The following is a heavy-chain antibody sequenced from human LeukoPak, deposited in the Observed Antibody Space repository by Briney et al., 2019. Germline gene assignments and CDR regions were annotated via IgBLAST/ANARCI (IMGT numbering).Heavy chain of an antibody. CDR2: IIPIFGTA. CDR1: GGTFSSYA. CDR3: ASAFSTAMGKPYYYYYYMDV. Sequence: SVKVSCKASGGTFSSYAISWVRQAPGQGLEWMGGIIPIFGTANYAQKFQGRVTITADKSTSTAYMELSSLRSEDTAVYYCASAFSTAMGKPYYYYYYMDVWGKGTTVTVSS. J-gene: IGHJ6*03. V-gene: IGHV1-69*06. D-gene: IGHD5-18*01.